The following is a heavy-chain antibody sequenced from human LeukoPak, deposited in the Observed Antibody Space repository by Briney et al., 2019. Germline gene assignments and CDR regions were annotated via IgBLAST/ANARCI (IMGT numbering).Heavy chain of an antibody. V-gene: IGHV4-59*08. CDR3: ARLTGTSAFDI. Sequence: SETLSLTCSVSGGSLSSYYWSWIRQPPGKGLEWIAYIYYSGSTNYNPSLKSRLTISVDTSKNQFSLKLSSVTAADTAVYYCARLTGTSAFDIWGQGTMVTVPS. D-gene: IGHD1-20*01. J-gene: IGHJ3*02. CDR2: IYYSGST. CDR1: GGSLSSYY.